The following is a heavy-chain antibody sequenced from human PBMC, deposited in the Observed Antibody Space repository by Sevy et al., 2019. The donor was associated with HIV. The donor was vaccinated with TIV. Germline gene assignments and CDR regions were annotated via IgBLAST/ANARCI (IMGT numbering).Heavy chain of an antibody. CDR1: GASISSSGYY. CDR3: AGPILTYNNGWSYYDY. D-gene: IGHD6-19*01. V-gene: IGHV4-39*01. Sequence: SETLSLTCTVSGASISSSGYYWGWIRQPPGKGLEWTANINYSGSTFYNPSLKSRVTISGDTSKNQFSLDLNSVTAANTAKYYCAGPILTYNNGWSYYDYWGQGTVVTVSS. CDR2: INYSGST. J-gene: IGHJ4*02.